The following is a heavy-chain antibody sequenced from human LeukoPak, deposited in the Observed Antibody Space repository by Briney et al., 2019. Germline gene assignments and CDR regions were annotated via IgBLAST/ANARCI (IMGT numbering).Heavy chain of an antibody. CDR3: AGCSSTSCYYYYGMDV. J-gene: IGHJ6*02. CDR2: IIPILGTA. CDR1: GGTFSSYA. V-gene: IGHV1-69*13. Sequence: GASVKVSCKASGGTFSSYAISWVRQAPGQGLEWMGGIIPILGTANYAQKFQGRVTITADESTSTAYMELSSLRSEDTAVYYCAGCSSTSCYYYYGMDVWGQGTTVTVSS. D-gene: IGHD2-2*01.